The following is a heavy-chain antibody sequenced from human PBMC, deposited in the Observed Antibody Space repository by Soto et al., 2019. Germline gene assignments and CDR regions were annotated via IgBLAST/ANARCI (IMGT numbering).Heavy chain of an antibody. D-gene: IGHD3-10*01. CDR1: GGSISSGGYY. J-gene: IGHJ6*02. CDR3: ARDRNGRYGSGKDGMDV. Sequence: QVQLQESGPGLVKPSQTLSLTCTVSGGSISSGGYYWSWIRQHPGKGLEWIGYIYYSGSTYYNPSLKSLVTLSVDTSKNQFSLKLSSVTAADTAVYYCARDRNGRYGSGKDGMDVWGQGTTVTVSS. V-gene: IGHV4-31*01. CDR2: IYYSGST.